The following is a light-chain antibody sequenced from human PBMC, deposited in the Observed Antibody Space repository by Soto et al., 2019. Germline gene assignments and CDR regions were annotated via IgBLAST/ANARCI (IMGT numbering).Light chain of an antibody. V-gene: IGKV3-11*01. CDR1: QYVGTR. Sequence: EIVLTQSPATLSSSPGETATLSCRASQYVGTRLAWYQHKPGQAPRLLIYYMSKRATGIPARFSGSGSGTDFPLTISSLAPEDFAIYYCHHRQSWPRTFGQGTKVEIK. J-gene: IGKJ1*01. CDR3: HHRQSWPRT. CDR2: YMS.